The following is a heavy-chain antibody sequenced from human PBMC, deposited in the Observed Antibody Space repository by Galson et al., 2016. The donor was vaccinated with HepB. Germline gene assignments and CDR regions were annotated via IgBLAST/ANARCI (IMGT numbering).Heavy chain of an antibody. Sequence: SLRLSCAASGFTFSSYSMNWVRQAPGKGLEWVSYISSSSTIYYADPVRGRFTISRDNAKNSLYLQTNSLRDEDTAVYYCARAGHGSGWYPFNFWWFDPWGQGTLVTVSS. CDR2: ISSSSTI. CDR3: ARAGHGSGWYPFNFWWFDP. V-gene: IGHV3-48*02. D-gene: IGHD6-19*01. J-gene: IGHJ5*02. CDR1: GFTFSSYS.